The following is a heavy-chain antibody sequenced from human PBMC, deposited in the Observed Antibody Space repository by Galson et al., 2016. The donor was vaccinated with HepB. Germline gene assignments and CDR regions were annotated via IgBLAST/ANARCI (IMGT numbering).Heavy chain of an antibody. CDR2: IYPDNSDT. J-gene: IGHJ6*02. V-gene: IGHV5-51*01. Sequence: QSGAEVKKSGESLKISCKGSGYSFTTYWIGWVRQMPGKGLEWVGIIYPDNSDTRYSPSFQGQVTISADKSISTAFLQWSGLKASDAAMYYCAVGFRDWSGGVCGGGMDVWGQGTTVTVSS. CDR1: GYSFTTYW. D-gene: IGHD2-8*02. CDR3: AVGFRDWSGGVCGGGMDV.